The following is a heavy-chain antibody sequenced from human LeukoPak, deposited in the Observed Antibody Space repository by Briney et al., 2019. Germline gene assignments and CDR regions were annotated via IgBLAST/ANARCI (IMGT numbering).Heavy chain of an antibody. J-gene: IGHJ5*02. CDR2: IYYSGST. Sequence: SETLSLTCAVYGGSFSGYYWSWIRQPPGKGLEWIGYIYYSGSTNYNPSLKSRVTISVDTSKNQFSLRLSSVTAADTAVYYCARDHPEVVVAQSGIDPWGQGTLVTVSS. CDR3: ARDHPEVVVAQSGIDP. CDR1: GGSFSGYY. V-gene: IGHV4-59*01. D-gene: IGHD2-15*01.